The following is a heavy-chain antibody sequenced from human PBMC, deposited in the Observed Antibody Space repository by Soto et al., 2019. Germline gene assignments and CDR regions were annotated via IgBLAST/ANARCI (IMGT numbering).Heavy chain of an antibody. V-gene: IGHV3-23*01. CDR3: AKGTVAGPTGFGY. CDR1: GFTFISYA. CDR2: ISGSGGNT. D-gene: IGHD6-19*01. J-gene: IGHJ4*02. Sequence: LRLSCAASGFTFISYAISWVRQAPGKGLEWVSTISGSGGNTYYADSVKGRFTISRDNSKNTALLQMNSLRAEDTALYYCAKGTVAGPTGFGYWGQGTLVTVSS.